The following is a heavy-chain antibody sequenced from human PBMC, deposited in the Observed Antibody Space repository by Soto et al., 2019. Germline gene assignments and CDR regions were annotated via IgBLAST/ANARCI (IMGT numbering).Heavy chain of an antibody. CDR3: AYLGKGDILTGYYDAFDI. J-gene: IGHJ3*02. D-gene: IGHD3-9*01. Sequence: GGSLRLSCAASGFTFSSYAMSWVRQAPGKGLEWVSAISGSGGSTYYADSVKGRFTISRDNSKNTLYLQMNSLRAEDTAVYYCAYLGKGDILTGYYDAFDIWGQGTMVTVS. V-gene: IGHV3-23*01. CDR2: ISGSGGST. CDR1: GFTFSSYA.